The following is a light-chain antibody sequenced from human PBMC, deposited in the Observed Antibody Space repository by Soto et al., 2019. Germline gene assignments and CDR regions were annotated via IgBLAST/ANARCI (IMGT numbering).Light chain of an antibody. V-gene: IGKV1-5*01. CDR3: QQYTSDLYT. CDR1: KNLLTY. Sequence: DIQLTQFPSTLSASVGGTVTITCRASKNLLTYLAWYQQKPGRAPKLLIHDASTLDDGVPSRFSGSGSGTEFSLTISSLQPEDFAMYHCQQYTSDLYTFGQGTKLQ. J-gene: IGKJ2*01. CDR2: DAS.